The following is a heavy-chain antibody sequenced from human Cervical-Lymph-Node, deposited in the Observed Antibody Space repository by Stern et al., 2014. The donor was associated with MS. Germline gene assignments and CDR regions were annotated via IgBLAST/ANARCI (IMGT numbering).Heavy chain of an antibody. V-gene: IGHV4-31*03. Sequence: QLQLQESGPGLVKPSQTLSLTCTVSGGSISSGGYYWSWIRQHPGKGLEWIGYIYYSGNTYYNPSLKSRVTISVDTSKNQFSLKLSSVTAADTAVYYCARVVDYGGFYFDYWGQGTLVTVSS. CDR3: ARVVDYGGFYFDY. CDR1: GGSISSGGYY. D-gene: IGHD4-23*01. J-gene: IGHJ4*02. CDR2: IYYSGNT.